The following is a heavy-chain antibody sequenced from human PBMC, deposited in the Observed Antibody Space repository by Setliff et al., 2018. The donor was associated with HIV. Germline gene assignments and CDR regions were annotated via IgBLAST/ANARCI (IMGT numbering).Heavy chain of an antibody. Sequence: GASVTVSCKTFGYRFTDFYVNWVRQAPGQGLEWMGWINPKSGATKNAQKCQGRVTMTRDTSISTVYMELSSLRSDDTALYFCARRAEDLAINPPSFDYYFDYWGQGTPVTVSS. CDR3: ARRAEDLAINPPSFDYYFDY. V-gene: IGHV1-2*02. J-gene: IGHJ4*02. D-gene: IGHD3-9*01. CDR1: GYRFTDFY. CDR2: INPKSGAT.